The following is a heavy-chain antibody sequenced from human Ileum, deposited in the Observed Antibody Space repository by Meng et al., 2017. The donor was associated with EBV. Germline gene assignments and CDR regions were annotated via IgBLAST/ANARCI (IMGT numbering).Heavy chain of an antibody. D-gene: IGHD6-19*01. CDR2: IYHSGST. V-gene: IGHV4-4*02. CDR1: GGCSSSSNW. Sequence: QWQVQEWGPGTGKPSGTLSLTCPGPGGCSSSSNWWSWVRQPPGKGLEWIGEIYHSGSTNYNPSLKSRVTISVDKSKNQFSLKLSSVTAADTAVYYCASFPPPGKQWLVTDYWGQGTLVTVSS. J-gene: IGHJ4*02. CDR3: ASFPPPGKQWLVTDY.